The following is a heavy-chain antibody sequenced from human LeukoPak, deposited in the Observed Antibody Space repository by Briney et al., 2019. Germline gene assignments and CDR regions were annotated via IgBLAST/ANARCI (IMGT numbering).Heavy chain of an antibody. CDR2: ISSSGSTI. CDR1: GFTFSDYY. CDR3: ASGYVAPNWFDP. Sequence: GGTLRLSCAASGFTFSDYYMSWIRQAPGKGLEWVSYISSSGSTIYYADSVKGRFTISRDNAKNSLYLQMNSLRAEDTAVYYCASGYVAPNWFDPWGQGTLVTVSS. J-gene: IGHJ5*02. D-gene: IGHD1-1*01. V-gene: IGHV3-11*01.